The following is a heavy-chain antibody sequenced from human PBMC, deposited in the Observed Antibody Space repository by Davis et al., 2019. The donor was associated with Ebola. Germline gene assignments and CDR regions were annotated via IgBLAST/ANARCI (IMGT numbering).Heavy chain of an antibody. CDR2: IYYSGST. CDR3: ASMVGGYRCSGGSCYSPWYFDL. D-gene: IGHD2-15*01. V-gene: IGHV4-59*08. CDR1: GGSSSGSY. J-gene: IGHJ2*01. Sequence: GSLRLSCAVYGGSSSGSYWTWIRQPPGKGLEWIGYIYYSGSTNYNPSLKSRVTISVDPSKNQFSLKLSSVTAADTAVYYCASMVGGYRCSGGSCYSPWYFDLWGRGTLVTVSS.